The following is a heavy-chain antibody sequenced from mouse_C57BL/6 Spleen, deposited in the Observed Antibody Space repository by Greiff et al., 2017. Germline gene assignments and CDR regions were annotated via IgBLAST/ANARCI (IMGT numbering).Heavy chain of an antibody. CDR2: IYPSDSDT. CDR3: ARVGITVTSSY. CDR1: GYTFTSYW. D-gene: IGHD4-1*01. Sequence: QVQLQQPGAELVRPGSSVKLSCKASGYTFTSYWMAWVKQRPGQGLEWIGNIYPSDSDTNYNQKFKDKATLDVDNSSSTAYMQLSSLTADDSAVYYCARVGITVTSSYWGQGTLVTVSA. J-gene: IGHJ3*01. V-gene: IGHV1-61*01.